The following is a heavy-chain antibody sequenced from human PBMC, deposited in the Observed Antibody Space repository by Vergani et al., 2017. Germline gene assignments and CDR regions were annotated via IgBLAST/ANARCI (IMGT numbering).Heavy chain of an antibody. Sequence: QVQLQESGPGLVKPSETLSLTCTVSGGSVSSGSYYWSWIRQPPGKGLEWIGYIYYSGSTNYNPSLKSRVTISVDTSKNQFSLKLSSVTAADTAMYYCARPSSPSRLYYYYYGMDVWGQGTTVTVSS. CDR3: ARPSSPSRLYYYYYGMDV. D-gene: IGHD6-6*01. CDR1: GGSVSSGSYY. J-gene: IGHJ6*02. V-gene: IGHV4-61*01. CDR2: IYYSGST.